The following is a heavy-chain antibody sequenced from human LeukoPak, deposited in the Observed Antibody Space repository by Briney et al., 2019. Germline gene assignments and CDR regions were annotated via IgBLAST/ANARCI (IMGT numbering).Heavy chain of an antibody. CDR2: IIPIFGTA. J-gene: IGHJ4*02. D-gene: IGHD4-17*01. Sequence: SVKVSCKASGYTFTSYAISWVRQAPGQGLGWMGGIIPIFGTANYAQKFQGRVTITADESTSTAYMELSSLRSEDTAVYYCARSRYGDYVDYWGQGTLVTVSS. CDR1: GYTFTSYA. V-gene: IGHV1-69*13. CDR3: ARSRYGDYVDY.